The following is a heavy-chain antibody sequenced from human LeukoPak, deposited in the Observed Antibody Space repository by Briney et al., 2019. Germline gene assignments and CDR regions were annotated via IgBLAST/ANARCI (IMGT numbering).Heavy chain of an antibody. J-gene: IGHJ6*02. CDR2: IYTSGST. CDR1: GGSISSYY. D-gene: IGHD2-15*01. Sequence: SETLSLTCTVSGGSISSYYWSWIRQPAGKGLEWIGRIYTSGSTNYNPSLKSRVTMSVDTSKNQFSLMLSSVTAADTAVYYCARDLDAYCSGGSCYFDYYGMDVWGQGTTVTVSS. CDR3: ARDLDAYCSGGSCYFDYYGMDV. V-gene: IGHV4-4*07.